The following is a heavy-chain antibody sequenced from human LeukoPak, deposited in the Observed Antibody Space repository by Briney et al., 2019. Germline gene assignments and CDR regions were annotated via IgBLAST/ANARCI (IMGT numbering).Heavy chain of an antibody. D-gene: IGHD5-24*01. J-gene: IGHJ4*02. CDR3: ASYEMATIHY. CDR2: IYHSGST. V-gene: IGHV4-34*01. CDR1: GGSFSGYY. Sequence: SETLSLTCAVYGGSFSGYYWSWIRQPPGKGLEWIGEIYHSGSTNYNPSLKSRVTISVDKSKNQFSLKLSSVTAADTAVYYCASYEMATIHYWGQGTLVTVSS.